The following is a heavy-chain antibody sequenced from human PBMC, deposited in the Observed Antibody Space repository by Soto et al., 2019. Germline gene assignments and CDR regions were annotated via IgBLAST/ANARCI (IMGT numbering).Heavy chain of an antibody. Sequence: ASVNVSFKASGGTFSSYAISWVRQAPGQGLEWMGGIIPIFGTANYAQKFQGRVTITADESTSTAYMELSSLRSEDTAVYYCARNLLEDYDILTGPDNYYYGMDVWGQGTTVTVSS. CDR2: IIPIFGTA. CDR3: ARNLLEDYDILTGPDNYYYGMDV. D-gene: IGHD3-9*01. CDR1: GGTFSSYA. J-gene: IGHJ6*02. V-gene: IGHV1-69*13.